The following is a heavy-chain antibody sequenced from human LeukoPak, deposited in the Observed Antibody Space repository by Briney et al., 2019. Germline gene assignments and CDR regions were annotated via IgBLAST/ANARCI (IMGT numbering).Heavy chain of an antibody. V-gene: IGHV3-23*01. J-gene: IGHJ4*02. CDR3: AKHSYYDFWSGYSYYFDY. CDR1: GFTFRSYA. CDR2: ISGSGGST. Sequence: AGGSLRLSCAASGFTFRSYAMSWVGQAPGKGLEGVSAISGSGGSTYYAASVKGRFTISRDNSKNTLYLQMNSLRAEDTAVYYCAKHSYYDFWSGYSYYFDYWGQGTLVTVSS. D-gene: IGHD3-3*01.